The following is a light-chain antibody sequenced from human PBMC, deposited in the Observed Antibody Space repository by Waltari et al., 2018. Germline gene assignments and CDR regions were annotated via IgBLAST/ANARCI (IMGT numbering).Light chain of an antibody. V-gene: IGKV3-20*01. Sequence: EVVLTQSPGTLSLSPGERATLSCRASQGVSGNYLGWYQQKPGQAPRLLSYAASSRATGIPDRFSGSGSGTDFTLTVSRLEPEDFAVYYCQQYGSSPYSFGQGTKLEI. J-gene: IGKJ2*03. CDR3: QQYGSSPYS. CDR2: AAS. CDR1: QGVSGNY.